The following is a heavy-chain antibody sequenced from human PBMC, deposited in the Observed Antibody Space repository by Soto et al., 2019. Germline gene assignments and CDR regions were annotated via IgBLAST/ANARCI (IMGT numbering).Heavy chain of an antibody. V-gene: IGHV3-30*18. Sequence: GGSLRLSCAASGFTFDTYGMHWVRQAPGKGLEWVAVIASDGNYKYYTDSVKGRFTISRDNSKNTLYLQMNSLRAEDTAVYYCAKGKAQQGLIADAFDVWGQGTMVT. CDR3: AKGKAQQGLIADAFDV. CDR1: GFTFDTYG. D-gene: IGHD2-8*01. J-gene: IGHJ3*01. CDR2: IASDGNYK.